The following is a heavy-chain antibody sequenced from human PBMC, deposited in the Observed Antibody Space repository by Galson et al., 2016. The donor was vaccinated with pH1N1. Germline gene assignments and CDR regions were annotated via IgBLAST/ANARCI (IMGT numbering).Heavy chain of an antibody. Sequence: SLRLSCAASGFTFNDHAMTWVRQAPGKGLEWVSAITGSGMTYYADSVKGRFTISRDNSKNILYLQMNSLRAEDTAVYYCAKLKNEYETTAYIQHWGQGTLVTVSS. CDR3: AKLKNEYETTAYIQH. CDR2: ITGSGMT. CDR1: GFTFNDHA. V-gene: IGHV3-23*01. D-gene: IGHD1-14*01. J-gene: IGHJ1*01.